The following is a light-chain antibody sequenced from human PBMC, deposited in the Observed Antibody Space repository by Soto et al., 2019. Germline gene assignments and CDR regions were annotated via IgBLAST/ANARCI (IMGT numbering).Light chain of an antibody. CDR2: GAS. J-gene: IGKJ1*01. CDR3: QQYNNWTRT. Sequence: VLTYSPATLSLSPGERATLSCRASQSVRSDLAWYHKKNGQAPRLLIYGASTRATGIPARLSGSGYGTELTITINSMKYEDFEVYYCQQYNNWTRTFGQGTKVDIK. CDR1: QSVRSD. V-gene: IGKV3-15*01.